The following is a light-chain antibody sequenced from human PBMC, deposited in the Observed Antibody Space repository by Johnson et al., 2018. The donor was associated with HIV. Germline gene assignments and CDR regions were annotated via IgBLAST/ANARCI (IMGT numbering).Light chain of an antibody. CDR1: SSNIGNNY. CDR2: DNN. CDR3: GTWDTSLSAGV. Sequence: QSVLTQPPSLSAAPGQRVTISCSGSSSNIGNNYVSWYQQLPGTAPKLLIYDNNKRPSGIPDRFSGSKSGTSATLGITGLQTGDEADYYCGTWDTSLSAGVFGPGTKVSVL. J-gene: IGLJ1*01. V-gene: IGLV1-51*01.